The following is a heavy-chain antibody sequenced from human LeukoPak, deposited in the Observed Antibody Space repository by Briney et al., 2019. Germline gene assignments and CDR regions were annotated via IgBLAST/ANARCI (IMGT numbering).Heavy chain of an antibody. Sequence: SVKVSCKASGGTFSSYAISWVRQAPGQGPEWMGRIIPIFGTANYAQKFQGRVTITTDESTSTAYMELSSLRSEDTAVYYCARDGGSGAYPYWGQGTLVTVSS. J-gene: IGHJ4*02. V-gene: IGHV1-69*05. D-gene: IGHD2-15*01. CDR1: GGTFSSYA. CDR2: IIPIFGTA. CDR3: ARDGGSGAYPY.